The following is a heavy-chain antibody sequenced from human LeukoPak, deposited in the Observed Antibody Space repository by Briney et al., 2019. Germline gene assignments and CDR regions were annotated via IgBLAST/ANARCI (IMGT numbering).Heavy chain of an antibody. V-gene: IGHV1-46*01. CDR2: INPSGGST. D-gene: IGHD2-15*01. CDR1: GYTFTSYY. J-gene: IGHJ4*02. Sequence: GASVKVSCKASGYTFTSYYMHWVRQAPGQGLEWMGIINPSGGSTSYAQKFQGRVTITADESTSTAYMELSSLRSEDTAVYYCAITSSGGSWAESDYWGQGTLVTVSS. CDR3: AITSSGGSWAESDY.